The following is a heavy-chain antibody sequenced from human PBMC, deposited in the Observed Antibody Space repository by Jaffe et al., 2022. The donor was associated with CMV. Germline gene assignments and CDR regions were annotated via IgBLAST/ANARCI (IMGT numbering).Heavy chain of an antibody. J-gene: IGHJ5*01. V-gene: IGHV1-3*01. Sequence: QVQLVQSGAEVKKPGASVKVSCKASGYTFTTYAIHWVRQAPGQSLEWMGWINAANGITKSSQSFQGRVTITRDTSANTAYMELSSLTSEDTAVYYCARRGGGNSGYDSWGQGTLATVSS. CDR2: INAANGIT. CDR1: GYTFTTYA. D-gene: IGHD2-21*01. CDR3: ARRGGGNSGYDS.